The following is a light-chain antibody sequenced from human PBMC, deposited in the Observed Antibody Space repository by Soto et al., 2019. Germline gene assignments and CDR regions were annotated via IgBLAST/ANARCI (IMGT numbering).Light chain of an antibody. CDR3: QQRRYWPVT. V-gene: IGKV3-11*01. J-gene: IGKJ1*01. CDR2: GAS. Sequence: EIVFTQSPAIRSMSPGERATLSCRASQSVSSYFAWYQQKPGQAPRLLIYGASNRATGVPARIRGRGSGTDFTLTISSLEPEDFAVYYCQQRRYWPVTFGQGTKVEIK. CDR1: QSVSSY.